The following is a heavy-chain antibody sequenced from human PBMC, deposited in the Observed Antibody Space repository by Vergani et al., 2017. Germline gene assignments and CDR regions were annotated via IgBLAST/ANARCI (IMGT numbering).Heavy chain of an antibody. V-gene: IGHV3-23*01. Sequence: EVQLLESGGGLVQPGGSLRLSCAASGFTFSSYAMSWVRQAPGKGLEWVSAISGSGGSTYYADSVKGRFTISRDNAKNSLYLQMNSLRAEDTALYYCAKDMXYLEDYDSSGYPGDAFDIWGQGTMVTVSS. CDR2: ISGSGGST. D-gene: IGHD3-22*01. J-gene: IGHJ3*02. CDR3: AKDMXYLEDYDSSGYPGDAFDI. CDR1: GFTFSSYA.